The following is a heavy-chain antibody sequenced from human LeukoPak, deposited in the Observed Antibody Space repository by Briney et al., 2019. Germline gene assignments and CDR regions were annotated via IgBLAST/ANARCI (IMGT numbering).Heavy chain of an antibody. V-gene: IGHV3-33*01. CDR2: LWYDGDRK. CDR1: GFTFGSYG. J-gene: IGHJ6*02. CDR3: ARGEIKMLGYSDYYYAMDV. D-gene: IGHD5-24*01. Sequence: PGRSLTLSCATAGFTFGSYGIHWVRQAPGKGLEWVALLWYDGDRKYCADSVKGRCTISGDHSKNTLYLQLNSLRVDDTGVYYCARGEIKMLGYSDYYYAMDVWGQGTTVTVSS.